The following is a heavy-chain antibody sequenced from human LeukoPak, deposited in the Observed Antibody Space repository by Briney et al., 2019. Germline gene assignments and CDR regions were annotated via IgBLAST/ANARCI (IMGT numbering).Heavy chain of an antibody. J-gene: IGHJ6*03. CDR3: ARGPYCGGGSCYSAHYYYYHMDV. V-gene: IGHV4-59*01. CDR2: IYYSGST. Sequence: SETLSLTCTVSGGSISGYYWSWIRQPPGKGLEWIGYIYYSGSTNYNPSLKSRVTFSVDTSKNQFSLKLSSVTAADTAVYYCARGPYCGGGSCYSAHYYYYHMDVWGKGTTVTVSS. D-gene: IGHD2-15*01. CDR1: GGSISGYY.